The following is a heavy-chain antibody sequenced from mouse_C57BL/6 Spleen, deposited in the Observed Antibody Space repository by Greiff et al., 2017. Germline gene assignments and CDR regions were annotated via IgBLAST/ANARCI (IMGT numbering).Heavy chain of an antibody. Sequence: EVQLQQSVAELVRPGASVKLSCTASGFNIKNTYMHWVKQRPEQGLEWIGRIDPANGNTKYAPKIQGKDTITADTSSDTAYQQLSSLTSEDTAIYYCAGSHHSYSGSPDWYFDVWGTGTTVTVSS. J-gene: IGHJ1*03. CDR2: IDPANGNT. CDR3: AGSHHSYSGSPDWYFDV. CDR1: GFNIKNTY. D-gene: IGHD1-3*01. V-gene: IGHV14-3*01.